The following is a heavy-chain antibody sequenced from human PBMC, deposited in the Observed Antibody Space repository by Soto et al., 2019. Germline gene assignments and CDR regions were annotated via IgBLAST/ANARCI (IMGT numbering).Heavy chain of an antibody. J-gene: IGHJ4*01. V-gene: IGHV3-30-3*01. CDR1: GFTFSSYA. CDR2: ISYDGSNK. D-gene: IGHD3-10*01. Sequence: LRLSCAASGFTFSSYAMHWVRQAPGKGVEWVAVISYDGSNKYYADSVKGRFTISRDNSKNTLYLQMNSLRAEDTAVYYCARESITMVRGVMVYWGHGTLVTVSS. CDR3: ARESITMVRGVMVY.